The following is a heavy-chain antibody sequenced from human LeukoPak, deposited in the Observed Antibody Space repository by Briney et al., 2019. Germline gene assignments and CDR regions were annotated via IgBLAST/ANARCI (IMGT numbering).Heavy chain of an antibody. CDR1: GFTFSGYG. Sequence: PGRSLRLSCAASGFTFSGYGMHWVRQAPGKGLEWVSSITSRSSNIYYADSVKGRFTVSRDNAKHSLYLQMNSLRAEDTAVYYCAREYNGWYYFDFWGQGTLVTVSS. CDR3: AREYNGWYYFDF. V-gene: IGHV3-21*01. D-gene: IGHD6-19*01. CDR2: ITSRSSNI. J-gene: IGHJ4*02.